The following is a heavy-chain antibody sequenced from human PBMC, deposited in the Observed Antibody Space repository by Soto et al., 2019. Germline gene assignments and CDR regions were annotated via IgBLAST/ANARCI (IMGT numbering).Heavy chain of an antibody. J-gene: IGHJ5*02. D-gene: IGHD6-19*01. CDR1: GGSINGSSYF. Sequence: SETLSLTCSVSGGSINGSSYFWGWVRQPPGKGLEWIGSIYYSGSTYYNPSLRSRVTISVDTSKNQFSLKLSSVTAADTAVFYCARHYSSGSRNWFDPWGQGTPVT. CDR2: IYYSGST. V-gene: IGHV4-39*01. CDR3: ARHYSSGSRNWFDP.